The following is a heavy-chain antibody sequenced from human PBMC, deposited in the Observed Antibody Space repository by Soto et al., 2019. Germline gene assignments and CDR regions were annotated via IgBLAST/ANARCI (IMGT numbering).Heavy chain of an antibody. J-gene: IGHJ6*03. V-gene: IGHV3-15*01. CDR1: GFTFSNAW. Sequence: EVQLVESGGGLVKPGGSLRLSCAASGFTFSNAWMSWVRQAPGKGLEWVGRIKSKTDGGTTDYAAPVKGRFTISRDDSKNTLYLQMNSLKTEDTAVYYCTTDRYCSGGSCLLAGYYYMDVWGKGTTVTVSS. D-gene: IGHD2-15*01. CDR2: IKSKTDGGTT. CDR3: TTDRYCSGGSCLLAGYYYMDV.